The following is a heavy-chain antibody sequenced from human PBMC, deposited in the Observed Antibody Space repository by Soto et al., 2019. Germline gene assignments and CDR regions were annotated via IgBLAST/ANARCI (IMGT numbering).Heavy chain of an antibody. D-gene: IGHD3-22*01. J-gene: IGHJ6*02. CDR2: INAGNGNT. CDR1: GYTFTSYG. Sequence: QIQLMQSGAEVKKPGASVKVSCKASGYTFTSYGIHWVRQAPGQRLEWTGWINAGNGNTKYSEKFQGRVTITRDTSASTAYLELSSLRSEDTAVYYCARDPNDSSAYYHHYYYGMDVWGQGTTVTV. V-gene: IGHV1-3*01. CDR3: ARDPNDSSAYYHHYYYGMDV.